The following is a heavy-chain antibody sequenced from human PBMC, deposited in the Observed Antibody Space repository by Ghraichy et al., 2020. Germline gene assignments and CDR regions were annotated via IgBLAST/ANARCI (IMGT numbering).Heavy chain of an antibody. CDR1: GGTFSSYA. Sequence: SVKVSCKASGGTFSSYAISWVRQAPGQGLEWMGGIIPIFGTANYAQKFQGRVTITADESTSTAYMELSSLRSEDTAVYYCASGWELLLFSLDYWGQGTLVTVSS. CDR3: ASGWELLLFSLDY. CDR2: IIPIFGTA. V-gene: IGHV1-69*13. D-gene: IGHD1-26*01. J-gene: IGHJ4*02.